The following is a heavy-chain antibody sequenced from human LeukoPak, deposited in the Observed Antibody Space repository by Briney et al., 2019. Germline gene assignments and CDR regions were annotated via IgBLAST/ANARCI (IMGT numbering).Heavy chain of an antibody. J-gene: IGHJ3*02. Sequence: SETLSLTCTVSGGSITSSSYYWGWIRQPPGKGLEWIGSIYYSGSTYYNPSLKSRVTISVDTSKNQFSLKLSSVTAADTAVYYCARGWVRIVTNDAFDIWGQGTMVTVSS. D-gene: IGHD4-11*01. CDR1: GGSITSSSYY. CDR3: ARGWVRIVTNDAFDI. V-gene: IGHV4-39*01. CDR2: IYYSGST.